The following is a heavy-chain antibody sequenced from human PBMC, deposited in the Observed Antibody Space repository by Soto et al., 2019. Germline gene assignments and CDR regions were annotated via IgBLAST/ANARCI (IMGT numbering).Heavy chain of an antibody. CDR1: GYTFTSYG. J-gene: IGHJ4*02. V-gene: IGHV1-18*01. CDR2: IRAYNGNT. Sequence: QVQLVQSGAEVKKPGASVKVSCKASGYTFTSYGISWVRQAPGQGLEWMGWIRAYNGNTNYPQKLRGRVTMTTDTATSTVYLERRSLRSDDTAVYFCAREGPPSLIWGQGSLVTVCS. CDR3: AREGPPSLI. D-gene: IGHD2-2*01.